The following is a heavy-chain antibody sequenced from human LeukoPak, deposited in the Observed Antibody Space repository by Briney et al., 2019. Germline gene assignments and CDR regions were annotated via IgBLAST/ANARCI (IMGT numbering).Heavy chain of an antibody. J-gene: IGHJ3*01. CDR3: ARQPANTAAFDV. Sequence: SQTLSLTCTVSGGSINAFYSGWSRQPPAKGLWWIAYVRANGENNYNPSLKSLVAISLDTAHSQSSLRLSFVTAADTDIYYCARQPANTAAFDVWGQGTMVTVSS. CDR1: GGSINAFY. D-gene: IGHD5-18*01. CDR2: VRANGEN. V-gene: IGHV4-4*08.